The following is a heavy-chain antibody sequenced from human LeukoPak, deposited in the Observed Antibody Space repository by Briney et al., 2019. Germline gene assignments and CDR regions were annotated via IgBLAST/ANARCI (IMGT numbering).Heavy chain of an antibody. CDR2: ISGSGGST. Sequence: GGSLRLSCAASGFTFSSYAMSWVRQAPGKGLEWVSAISGSGGSTYCADSVRGRFTISRDNSKNTLYLQMNSLRAEDTAVYYCAKDRSGRYYYGSGSYYNGFDYWGQGTLVTVSS. J-gene: IGHJ4*02. CDR1: GFTFSSYA. V-gene: IGHV3-23*01. CDR3: AKDRSGRYYYGSGSYYNGFDY. D-gene: IGHD3-10*01.